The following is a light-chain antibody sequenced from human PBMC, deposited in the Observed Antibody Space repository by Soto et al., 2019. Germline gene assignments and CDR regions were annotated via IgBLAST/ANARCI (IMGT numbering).Light chain of an antibody. CDR1: QSISSY. J-gene: IGKJ1*01. V-gene: IGKV1-39*01. Sequence: QMTQSTSSLSASVGDRVTITCRASQSISSYLNWYQQKPGKAPKLLIYAASSLQSGVPSRFSGSGSGTEFTLTISSLQPDDFATYYCQQYNSYSTFAQGTKVAIK. CDR2: AAS. CDR3: QQYNSYST.